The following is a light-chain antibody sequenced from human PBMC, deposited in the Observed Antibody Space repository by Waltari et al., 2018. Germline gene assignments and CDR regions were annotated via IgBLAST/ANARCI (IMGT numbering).Light chain of an antibody. J-gene: IGKJ1*01. CDR3: QQSYSTPRT. CDR1: QSIRSY. Sequence: DIQMIQSPSSLSASVGDRVTITCRASQSIRSYLNWYQQKPGKAPKLLIYAASTLQSGVPSRFSGSGSGTDFTLTISTLQPEDFAIYYCQQSYSTPRTFGLGTKVDVK. CDR2: AAS. V-gene: IGKV1-39*01.